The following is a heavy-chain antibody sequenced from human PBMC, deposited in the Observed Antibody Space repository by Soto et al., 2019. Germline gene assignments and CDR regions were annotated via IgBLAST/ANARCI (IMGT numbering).Heavy chain of an antibody. CDR3: ARRKRRGSPFLGYYFDY. CDR2: INHSGST. J-gene: IGHJ4*02. CDR1: GGSFSGYY. V-gene: IGHV4-34*01. D-gene: IGHD3-16*01. Sequence: PSETLSLTCAVYGGSFSGYYWSWIRQPPGKGLEWIGEINHSGSTNYNPSLKSRVTISVDTSKNQFSLKLSSVTAADTAVYYCARRKRRGSPFLGYYFDYWGQGTLVTVSS.